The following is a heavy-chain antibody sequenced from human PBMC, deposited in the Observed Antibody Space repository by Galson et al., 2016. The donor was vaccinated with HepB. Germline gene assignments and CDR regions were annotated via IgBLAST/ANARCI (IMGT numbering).Heavy chain of an antibody. CDR3: SSESHNVSGRYSKF. V-gene: IGHV4-30-2*01. Sequence: TLSLTCTISGDSVTNGGYLWSWIRPPPGKGLEWIGDSYHAVTTYYSPSLKSRVTIAVDRSNNQFSLKLTSVTAADTAVYYCSSESHNVSGRYSKFWGQGILVAVSS. J-gene: IGHJ4*02. CDR2: SYHAVTT. CDR1: GDSVTNGGYL. D-gene: IGHD3-10*01.